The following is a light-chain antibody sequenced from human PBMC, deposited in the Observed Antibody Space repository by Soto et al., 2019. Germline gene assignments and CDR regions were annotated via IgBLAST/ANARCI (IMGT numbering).Light chain of an antibody. J-gene: IGLJ1*01. CDR3: SSYARNDEV. Sequence: QSALTQPASVSGSPGQSITISCTGPGSGIGSYNLVSWYQQHPGKAHKLLIYEVGVRPSGVSNRFSGSKSGNTASLTISGLQAEDECIYYCSSYARNDEVFGTGTKLTVL. V-gene: IGLV2-23*02. CDR1: GSGIGSYNL. CDR2: EVG.